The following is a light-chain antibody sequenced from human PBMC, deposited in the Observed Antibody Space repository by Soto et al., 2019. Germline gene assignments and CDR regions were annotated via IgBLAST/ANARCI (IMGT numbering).Light chain of an antibody. V-gene: IGKV3-20*01. Sequence: EIVLTQSPGTLSLSPGERATLSCRASLSVSSNYLAWYQQKPGQAPRLLIYGASSRATVIPDRFSGSGSGTDFTLTISRLEPEDFAVYYCQQSGSAFGQGTNVEFK. J-gene: IGKJ1*01. CDR1: LSVSSNY. CDR2: GAS. CDR3: QQSGSA.